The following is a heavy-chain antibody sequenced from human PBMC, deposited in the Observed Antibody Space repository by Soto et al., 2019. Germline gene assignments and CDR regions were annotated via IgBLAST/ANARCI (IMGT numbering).Heavy chain of an antibody. CDR2: IDPSDSYT. D-gene: IGHD3-22*01. CDR1: GYSFTTYW. V-gene: IGHV5-10-1*01. Sequence: GESLKISCRGSGYSFTTYWIGWVRQMPGEGLEWMGRIDPSDSYTNYSPSFQGHVTISADKSISTAYLQWSSLKASDTAMYYCARTDTYYYDSSGLAFDIWGQGTMVTVSS. J-gene: IGHJ3*02. CDR3: ARTDTYYYDSSGLAFDI.